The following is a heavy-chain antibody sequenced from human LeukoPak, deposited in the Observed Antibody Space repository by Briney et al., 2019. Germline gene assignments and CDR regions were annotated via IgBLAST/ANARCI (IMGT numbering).Heavy chain of an antibody. J-gene: IGHJ6*03. Sequence: ASVKVSCKASGGTFSSYAISWVRQAPGQGLEWMGGIIPIFGTANYAQKFQGRVTITADESTSTAYMELSSLRSEDTAVYYCATQKVIIRIDRGDYYYMDVWGKGTTVTISS. D-gene: IGHD3-9*01. V-gene: IGHV1-69*13. CDR2: IIPIFGTA. CDR3: ATQKVIIRIDRGDYYYMDV. CDR1: GGTFSSYA.